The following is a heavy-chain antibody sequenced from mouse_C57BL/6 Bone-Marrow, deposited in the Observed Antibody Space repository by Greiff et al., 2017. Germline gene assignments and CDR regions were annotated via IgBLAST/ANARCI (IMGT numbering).Heavy chain of an antibody. CDR1: GYSFTDYN. CDR2: INPNYGTT. Sequence: SGPELVKPGASVKISCKASGYSFTDYNMTWVKQSNGKSLEWIGVINPNYGTTRYNQKFKGKATFTVDQSSSTAYMQLNSLTAEDSAVYYCARKYYGSSLYYWGQGTTLTVSS. V-gene: IGHV1-39*01. D-gene: IGHD1-1*01. J-gene: IGHJ2*01. CDR3: ARKYYGSSLYY.